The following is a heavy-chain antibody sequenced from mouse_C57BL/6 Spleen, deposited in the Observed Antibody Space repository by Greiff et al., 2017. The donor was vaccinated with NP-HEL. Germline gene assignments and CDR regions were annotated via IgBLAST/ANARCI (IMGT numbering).Heavy chain of an antibody. J-gene: IGHJ2*01. V-gene: IGHV1-26*01. CDR2: INPNNGGT. D-gene: IGHD3-2*02. CDR3: ARDSSGRPLDY. Sequence: VQLQQSGPELVKPGASVKISCKASGYTFTDYYMNWVKQSHGKSLEWIGDINPNNGGTSYNQKFKGKATLTVDKSSTTAYMELRSRTSEYSAVCYCARDSSGRPLDYWGQGTTLTGSS. CDR1: GYTFTDYY.